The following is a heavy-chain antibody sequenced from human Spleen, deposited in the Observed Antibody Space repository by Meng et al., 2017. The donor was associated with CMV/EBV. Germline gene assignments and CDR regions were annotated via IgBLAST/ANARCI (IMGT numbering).Heavy chain of an antibody. CDR2: IYPGDSDT. Sequence: GESLKISCKGSGYSFTSYWIGWVRQMPGKGLEWMGIIYPGDSDTRYSPSFQGQVTISADKSISTAYLQWSSLKASDTAMYYCARAFYGSGSYYKHYYYYGMDVWGQGTTVTVSS. D-gene: IGHD3-10*01. CDR3: ARAFYGSGSYYKHYYYYGMDV. CDR1: GYSFTSYW. V-gene: IGHV5-51*01. J-gene: IGHJ6*02.